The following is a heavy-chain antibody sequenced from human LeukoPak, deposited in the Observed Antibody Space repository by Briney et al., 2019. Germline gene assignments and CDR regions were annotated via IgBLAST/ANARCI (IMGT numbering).Heavy chain of an antibody. CDR2: IYSGGST. CDR1: GGSLSDYY. Sequence: ETLSLTCTVSGGSLSDYYWTWVRQPPGKGLDWVSLIYSGGSTYYADSVKGRFTISRDNSKNTLYLQMNSLRAEDTAVYYCAKLIDYYDSSGTHDYWGQGTLVTVSS. V-gene: IGHV3-53*01. J-gene: IGHJ4*02. D-gene: IGHD3-22*01. CDR3: AKLIDYYDSSGTHDY.